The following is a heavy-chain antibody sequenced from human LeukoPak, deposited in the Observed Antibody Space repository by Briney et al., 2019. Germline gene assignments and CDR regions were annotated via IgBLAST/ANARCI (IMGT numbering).Heavy chain of an antibody. D-gene: IGHD6-19*01. J-gene: IGHJ4*02. CDR2: ISDSGST. CDR3: ARAGRILVTGTIGGFDY. Sequence: SETLSLTCTVSGGSIRSFYWSWIRQPPGKGLEWIGYISDSGSTSYNPSLKSRVTISVDASKNQFSLKLSSVTAADTAVYYCARAGRILVTGTIGGFDYWGQGTLVTVSS. CDR1: GGSIRSFY. V-gene: IGHV4-59*01.